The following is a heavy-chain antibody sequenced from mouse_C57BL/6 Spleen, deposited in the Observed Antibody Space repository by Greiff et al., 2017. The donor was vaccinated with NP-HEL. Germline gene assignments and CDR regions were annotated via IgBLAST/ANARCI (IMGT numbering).Heavy chain of an antibody. CDR2: IDPSDSYT. Sequence: QVQLQQPGAELVMPGASVKLSCKASGYTFTSYWMHWVKQRPGQGLEWIGEIDPSDSYTNYNQKFKGKSTLTVDKSSSTAYMQLSSLTSEDSAVYYCARARVLYSFDYWGQGTTLTVSS. V-gene: IGHV1-69*01. D-gene: IGHD2-3*01. CDR3: ARARVLYSFDY. CDR1: GYTFTSYW. J-gene: IGHJ2*01.